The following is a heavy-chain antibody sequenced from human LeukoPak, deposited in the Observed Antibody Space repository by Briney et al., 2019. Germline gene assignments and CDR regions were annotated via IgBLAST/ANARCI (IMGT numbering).Heavy chain of an antibody. CDR2: INPSGGST. D-gene: IGHD3-9*01. Sequence: ASVKVSCKASGYTFTSYYMHWVRQAPGQGLEWMGIINPSGGSTSYAQKFQGRVTITADESTSTAYMELSSLRSEDTAVYYCARGERLYFDPEQDYYYYYGMDVWGQGTTVTVSS. J-gene: IGHJ6*02. CDR3: ARGERLYFDPEQDYYYYYGMDV. CDR1: GYTFTSYY. V-gene: IGHV1-46*01.